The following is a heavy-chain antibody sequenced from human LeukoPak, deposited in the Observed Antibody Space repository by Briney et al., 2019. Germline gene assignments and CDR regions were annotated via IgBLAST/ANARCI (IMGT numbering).Heavy chain of an antibody. CDR2: IRSSTTCV. Sequence: PGGSLRLSCAASGFTFSSYEMNWVRQAPGKGLEWVSSIRSSTTCVYYADSVKGRFTISRDNSKNTLYLQMSSLRAEDTAVYYCAKVLPPYSGSYGSPDYWGQGTLVTVSS. J-gene: IGHJ4*02. V-gene: IGHV3-21*01. CDR3: AKVLPPYSGSYGSPDY. D-gene: IGHD1-26*01. CDR1: GFTFSSYE.